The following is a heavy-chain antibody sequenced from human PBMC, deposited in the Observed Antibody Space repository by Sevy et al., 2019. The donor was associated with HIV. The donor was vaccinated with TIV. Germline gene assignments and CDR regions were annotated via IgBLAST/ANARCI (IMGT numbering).Heavy chain of an antibody. D-gene: IGHD3-10*01. V-gene: IGHV3-23*01. J-gene: IGHJ4*02. CDR2: ISGSGGST. CDR1: GFTFSSYA. CDR3: AKDPEAASGGYYNVVDY. Sequence: GGSLRLSCAASGFTFSSYAMSWVRQAPGKGLEWVSAISGSGGSTYYADSVKGRFTISRDNSKNTLYLQMNSLRAEDTAVYYCAKDPEAASGGYYNVVDYWGQGTLVTVSS.